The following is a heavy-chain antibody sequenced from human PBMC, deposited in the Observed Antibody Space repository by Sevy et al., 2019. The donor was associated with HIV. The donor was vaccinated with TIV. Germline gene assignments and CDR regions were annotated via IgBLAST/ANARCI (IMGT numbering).Heavy chain of an antibody. CDR1: GFTFSDYY. Sequence: GGSLRLSCAASGFTFSDYYMSWIRQAPGKGLEWVSHISSSGSTIYYADSVKGRFTISRDNAKNSLYLQMNSLRAEDTAVYYCARALAGPRLHYYYGMDVWGQGTTVTVSS. D-gene: IGHD6-19*01. CDR2: ISSSGSTI. V-gene: IGHV3-11*01. J-gene: IGHJ6*02. CDR3: ARALAGPRLHYYYGMDV.